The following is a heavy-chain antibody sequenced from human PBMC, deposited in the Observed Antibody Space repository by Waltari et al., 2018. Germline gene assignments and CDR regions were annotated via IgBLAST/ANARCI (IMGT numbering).Heavy chain of an antibody. CDR1: GGSFSGYY. CDR3: ARGRPPYDFWSGYYRGPYYYGMDV. J-gene: IGHJ6*02. Sequence: QVQLQQWGAGLLKPSETLSLTCAVYGGSFSGYYWSWIRQPPGTGLEWIGEINHSGSTNYNPSLKSRVTISVDTSKNQFSLKLSSVTAADTAVYYCARGRPPYDFWSGYYRGPYYYGMDVWGQGTTVTVSS. V-gene: IGHV4-34*01. CDR2: INHSGST. D-gene: IGHD3-3*01.